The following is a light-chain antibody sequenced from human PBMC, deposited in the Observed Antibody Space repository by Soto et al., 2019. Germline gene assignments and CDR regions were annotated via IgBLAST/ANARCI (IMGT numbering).Light chain of an antibody. CDR2: EVS. CDR1: SSDVGAYDY. V-gene: IGLV2-14*03. J-gene: IGLJ1*01. CDR3: SSYTSSSTRV. Sequence: QSVLTQPASVSGSPGQSITISCTGTSSDVGAYDYVSWYQQHPDKAPKLMIYEVSNRPSGVSNRLSGSKSVNTATLTISGLQAEDEADYCSSYTSSSTRVFGTGTRSP.